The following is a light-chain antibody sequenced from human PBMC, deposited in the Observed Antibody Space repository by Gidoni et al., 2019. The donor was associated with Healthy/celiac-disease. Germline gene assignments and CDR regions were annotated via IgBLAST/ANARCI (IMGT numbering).Light chain of an antibody. J-gene: IGLJ2*01. V-gene: IGLV2-14*01. CDR1: SSDVGGYNY. CDR2: EVS. CDR3: SSYTSSSTHVV. Sequence: QSALTQPASVSGSPGQSITISCTGTSSDVGGYNYVSWYQQLPGKAPKLMIYEVSNRPSGVSNRFSGSKSGNTASLTISGLQAEDEADYYCSSYTSSSTHVVFGGGTKLTV.